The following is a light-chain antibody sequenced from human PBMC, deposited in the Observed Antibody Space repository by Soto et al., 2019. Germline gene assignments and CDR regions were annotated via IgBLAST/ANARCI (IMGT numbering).Light chain of an antibody. J-gene: IGKJ4*01. CDR1: QGISSA. Sequence: AIQLTQSPSSLSASVGDRVTITCRASQGISSALAWYQQKTGKAPKLLIYDASSLESGVPARFSGSGSGTDFNLPISSLQPEDFATYYCQQFNNYPPTFGGGTKVEIK. CDR3: QQFNNYPPT. CDR2: DAS. V-gene: IGKV1D-13*01.